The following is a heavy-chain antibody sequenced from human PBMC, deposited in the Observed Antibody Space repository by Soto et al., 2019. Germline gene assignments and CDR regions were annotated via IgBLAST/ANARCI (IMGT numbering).Heavy chain of an antibody. CDR2: INHSGST. CDR1: GGSFSGYY. D-gene: IGHD3-16*02. Sequence: SETLSLTCAVYGGSFSGYYWSWIRQPPGKGLEWIGEINHSGSTNYNPSLKSRVTISVDTSKNQFSLKLSSVTAADTAVYYCARGRNSRPYDYFWGRYRPSPLDYWGQGTLVTVSS. J-gene: IGHJ4*02. CDR3: ARGRNSRPYDYFWGRYRPSPLDY. V-gene: IGHV4-34*01.